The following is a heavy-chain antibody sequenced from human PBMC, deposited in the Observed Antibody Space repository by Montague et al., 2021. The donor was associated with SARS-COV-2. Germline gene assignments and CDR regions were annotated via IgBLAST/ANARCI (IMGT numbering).Heavy chain of an antibody. V-gene: IGHV4-34*01. CDR3: ARGRQHINMVVVVVTGGEYYFDF. Sequence: TLSLTCAVYDGSFSDYSWTWIRQPPGKGLEWIGEINHRGSTNYNPSLKSRVTIPVDTSKNQFSLKMTSVTAADTAVYYCARGRQHINMVVVVVTGGEYYFDFWGQGTLVAVSS. D-gene: IGHD3-22*01. J-gene: IGHJ4*02. CDR1: DGSFSDYS. CDR2: INHRGST.